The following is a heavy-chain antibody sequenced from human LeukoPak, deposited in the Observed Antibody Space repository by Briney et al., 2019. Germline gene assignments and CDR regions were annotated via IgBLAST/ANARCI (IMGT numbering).Heavy chain of an antibody. CDR3: ARVLGAGTVEDY. V-gene: IGHV4-38-2*02. J-gene: IGHJ4*02. Sequence: SETLSLTCTVSGYSISSGYYWGWIRQPPGKGLEWIGSIYHSGSTYYNPSLKSRVTISVDTSKNQFSLKLSSVTAADTAVYYCARVLGAGTVEDYWGQGTLVTVSS. D-gene: IGHD1-26*01. CDR2: IYHSGST. CDR1: GYSISSGYY.